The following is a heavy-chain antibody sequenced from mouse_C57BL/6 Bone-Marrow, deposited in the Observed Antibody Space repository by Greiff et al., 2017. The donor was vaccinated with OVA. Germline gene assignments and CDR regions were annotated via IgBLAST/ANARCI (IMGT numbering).Heavy chain of an antibody. J-gene: IGHJ3*01. Sequence: EVMLVESGGDLVKPGGSLKLSCAASGFTFSSYGMSWVRQTPDKRLEWVATISSGGSYTYYPDSVKGRFTISRDNAKNTLYLQMSSLESEDTAMYYCAKGLWGTSAYWGQGTLVTVSA. CDR2: ISSGGSYT. CDR1: GFTFSSYG. CDR3: AKGLWGTSAY. D-gene: IGHD3-3*01. V-gene: IGHV5-6*02.